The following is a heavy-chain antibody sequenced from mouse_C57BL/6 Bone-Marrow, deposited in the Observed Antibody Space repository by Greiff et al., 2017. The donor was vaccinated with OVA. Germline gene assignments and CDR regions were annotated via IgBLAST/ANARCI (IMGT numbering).Heavy chain of an antibody. CDR3: YSNFPWFAY. Sequence: VQLQQSGAELVRPGASVTLSCKASGYTFPDYEMHWVKQTPVHGLEWIGAIDPETGGTAYNQKFKGKAILTADKSSSSAYMELRSLTSEDSAVYSFYSNFPWFAYRGQGTLVTVSA. CDR2: IDPETGGT. CDR1: GYTFPDYE. D-gene: IGHD2-5*01. J-gene: IGHJ3*01. V-gene: IGHV1-15*01.